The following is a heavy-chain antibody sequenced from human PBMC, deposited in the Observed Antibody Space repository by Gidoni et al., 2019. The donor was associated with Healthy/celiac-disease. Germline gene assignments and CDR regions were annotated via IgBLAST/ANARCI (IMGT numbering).Heavy chain of an antibody. J-gene: IGHJ4*02. CDR2: ISSNGGST. Sequence: EVQLVESGGGLVQPGGSMRLSCSAPGFTFSSYALHWVRQAPGKGLEYVSAISSNGGSTYYADSVKGRFTISRDNSKNTLYLQMSSLRAEDTAVYYCVRSIYYDSSGYYFPIPREYFDYWGQGTLVTVSS. CDR3: VRSIYYDSSGYYFPIPREYFDY. CDR1: GFTFSSYA. D-gene: IGHD3-22*01. V-gene: IGHV3-64D*08.